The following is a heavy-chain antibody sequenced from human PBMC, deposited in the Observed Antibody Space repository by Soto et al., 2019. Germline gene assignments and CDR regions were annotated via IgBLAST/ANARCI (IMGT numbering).Heavy chain of an antibody. J-gene: IGHJ4*02. CDR3: ARLGRWLQNFDY. D-gene: IGHD5-12*01. Sequence: GGSLRLSCAASGFTVSSNYMSWVRQAPGKGLEWVSVIYSGGSTYYADSVKGRFTISRDNSKNTLYLQMNSLRAEDTAVYYCARLGRWLQNFDYWGQGTLVTVSS. CDR2: IYSGGST. CDR1: GFTVSSNY. V-gene: IGHV3-53*01.